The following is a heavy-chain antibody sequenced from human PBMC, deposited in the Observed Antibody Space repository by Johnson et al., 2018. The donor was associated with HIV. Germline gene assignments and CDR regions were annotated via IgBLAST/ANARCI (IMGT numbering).Heavy chain of an antibody. V-gene: IGHV3-66*01. CDR2: IYKGGFV. CDR3: AKVGRMTTVVTPGDAFDI. D-gene: IGHD4-23*01. Sequence: VQLVESGGGLVQPGGSLRLSCAASEFTFSGSAMSWVRQAPGKGLEWVSVIYKGGFVHYADSVKGRFTISRDNSKNTLYLQMNNLRVEDTAVDYCAKVGRMTTVVTPGDAFDIWGQGTMVTVSS. CDR1: EFTFSGSA. J-gene: IGHJ3*02.